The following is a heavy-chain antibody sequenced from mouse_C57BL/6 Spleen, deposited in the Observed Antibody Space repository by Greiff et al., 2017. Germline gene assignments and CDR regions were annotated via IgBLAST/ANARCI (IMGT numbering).Heavy chain of an antibody. CDR2: IYWDDDK. V-gene: IGHV8-12*01. CDR1: GFSLSTSGMG. Sequence: QVTLKVSGPGILQSSQTLSLTCSFSGFSLSTSGMGVSWIRQPSGKGLEWLAHIYWDDDKRYNPSMKSRLTISKDTSRNRVYLKSTSVDSADAATYYCARNPQYYGSSYYAMDYWGQGTSVTVSS. J-gene: IGHJ4*01. D-gene: IGHD1-1*01. CDR3: ARNPQYYGSSYYAMDY.